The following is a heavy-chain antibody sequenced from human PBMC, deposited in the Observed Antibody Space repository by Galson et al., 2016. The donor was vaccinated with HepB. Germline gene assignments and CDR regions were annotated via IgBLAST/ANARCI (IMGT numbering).Heavy chain of an antibody. CDR2: ISPYNGNT. CDR3: ARVIFAIAARRTTVTRPFDY. J-gene: IGHJ4*02. V-gene: IGHV1-18*01. CDR1: GYTFTNYG. D-gene: IGHD6-6*01. Sequence: SVKVSCKASGYTFTNYGISRVRQAPGQGLEWMGWISPYNGNTNYAQKLQGRVTMTTDTSTSTAYMELRSLRSDDTAVYYCARVIFAIAARRTTVTRPFDYWGQGTLVTVSS.